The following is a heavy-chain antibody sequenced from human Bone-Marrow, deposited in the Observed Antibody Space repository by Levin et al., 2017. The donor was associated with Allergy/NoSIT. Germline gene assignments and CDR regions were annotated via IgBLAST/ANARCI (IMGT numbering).Heavy chain of an antibody. D-gene: IGHD6-13*01. CDR2: IGTAGDT. J-gene: IGHJ4*02. CDR1: GFTFSSYD. CDR3: ARGGAEAGDFQFDY. V-gene: IGHV3-13*04. Sequence: GGSLRLSCAASGFTFSSYDMHWVRQATGKGLEWVSAIGTAGDTYYPGSVKGRFTISRENAKNSLYLQMNSLRAGDTAVYYCARGGAEAGDFQFDYWGQGTLVTVSS.